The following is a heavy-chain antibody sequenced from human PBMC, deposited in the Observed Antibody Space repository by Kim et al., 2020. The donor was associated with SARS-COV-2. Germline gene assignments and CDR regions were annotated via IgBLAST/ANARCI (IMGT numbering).Heavy chain of an antibody. CDR1: GFTFSSYW. V-gene: IGHV3-7*01. Sequence: GGSLRLSCAASGFTFSSYWMSWVRQAPGKGLEYVASIKYDGSEAYYVDSVKGRFTISRENAKNSLFLQMNSLRAEDTAVYYCARSYYYGSGYYDYWGQGTLVTVSS. J-gene: IGHJ4*02. CDR2: IKYDGSEA. CDR3: ARSYYYGSGYYDY. D-gene: IGHD3-10*01.